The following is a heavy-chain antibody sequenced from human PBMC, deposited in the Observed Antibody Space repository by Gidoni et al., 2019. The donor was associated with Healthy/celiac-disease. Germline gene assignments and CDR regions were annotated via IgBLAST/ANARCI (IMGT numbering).Heavy chain of an antibody. V-gene: IGHV4-31*03. CDR2: LYYSGGT. CDR3: ARDTRGSGSSDY. D-gene: IGHD3-10*01. J-gene: IGHJ4*02. CDR1: GGPHSSCRYY. Sequence: QVQLQESGPGLVNTSQTLSLTCTVPGGPHSSCRYYWSWSRQHPGKGLEWIGYLYYSGGTYYNPSLKSRVTISVDTSKNQFSQKLSSVTAADTAVYYCARDTRGSGSSDYWGQGTLVTVSS.